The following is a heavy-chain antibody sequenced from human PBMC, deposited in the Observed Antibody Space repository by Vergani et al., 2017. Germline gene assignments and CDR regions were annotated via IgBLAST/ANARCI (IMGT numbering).Heavy chain of an antibody. CDR3: AREGPHYDFWSGYYTPYYFDY. V-gene: IGHV1-18*01. J-gene: IGHJ4*02. D-gene: IGHD3-3*01. CDR2: ISAYNGNT. CDR1: GYPFTSYG. Sequence: QVQLVQSGAEVKKPGASVKVSCKASGYPFTSYGISWVRQAPGQGLEWMGWISAYNGNTNYAQKLQGRVTMTTDTSTSTAYMALRSLRSDDTAVYYCAREGPHYDFWSGYYTPYYFDYWGQGTLVTVSS.